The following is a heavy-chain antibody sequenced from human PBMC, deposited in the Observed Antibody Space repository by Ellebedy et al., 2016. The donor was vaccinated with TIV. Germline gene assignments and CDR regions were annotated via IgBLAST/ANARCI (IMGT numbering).Heavy chain of an antibody. D-gene: IGHD4-23*01. Sequence: ASVKVSCXASGYSFISYAMHWVRQAPGQRLEWMGWINAGNGNTKYSQKFQGRVTITRDTSASTAYMELSSLRSEDTAVYYCARVWIHASSGNIYWGQGTLVTVSS. CDR1: GYSFISYA. CDR3: ARVWIHASSGNIY. J-gene: IGHJ4*02. CDR2: INAGNGNT. V-gene: IGHV1-3*01.